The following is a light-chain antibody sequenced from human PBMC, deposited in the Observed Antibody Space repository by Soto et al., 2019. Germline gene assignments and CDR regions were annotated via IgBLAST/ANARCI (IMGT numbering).Light chain of an antibody. V-gene: IGKV3-20*01. CDR2: GAS. CDR3: QPYGHALWA. J-gene: IGKJ1*01. CDR1: QSVSSSY. Sequence: IVLTQSPGTLSLSPGDSATIPCRASQSVSSSYLAWYKQKPGQAPRLLIYGASSRATGIPDRFSGSGSGTDVTLTISRLEPEEGAVDYGQPYGHALWAFGHGTKVDIK.